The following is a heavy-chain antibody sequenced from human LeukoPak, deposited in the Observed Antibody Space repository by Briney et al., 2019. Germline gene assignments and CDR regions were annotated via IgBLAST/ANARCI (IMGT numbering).Heavy chain of an antibody. Sequence: GGSLRLSCAASGFTFSSYDMHWVRHATGKGLEWVSAIGTAGDTYYPGSVKGRFTISRENAKNSLYLQMNSLRAGDTAVYYCARGYSSSWPNDAFDIWGQGTMVTVSS. D-gene: IGHD6-13*01. CDR3: ARGYSSSWPNDAFDI. CDR2: IGTAGDT. J-gene: IGHJ3*02. CDR1: GFTFSSYD. V-gene: IGHV3-13*01.